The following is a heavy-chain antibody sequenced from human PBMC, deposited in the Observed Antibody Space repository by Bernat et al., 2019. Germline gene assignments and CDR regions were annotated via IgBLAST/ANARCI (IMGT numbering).Heavy chain of an antibody. Sequence: EVQLLESGGGLVQPGGSLRLSRAASGFTFSSYAMSWVRQAPGKGLEWVSAISGSGGSTYYADSVKGRFTISRDNSKNTLYLQMNSLRAEDTAVYYCARSGSYYPNWFDPWGQGTLVTVSS. J-gene: IGHJ5*02. CDR3: ARSGSYYPNWFDP. CDR2: ISGSGGST. D-gene: IGHD3-10*01. V-gene: IGHV3-23*01. CDR1: GFTFSSYA.